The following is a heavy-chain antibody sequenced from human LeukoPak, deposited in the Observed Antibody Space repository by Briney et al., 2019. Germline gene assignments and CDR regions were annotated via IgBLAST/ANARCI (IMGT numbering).Heavy chain of an antibody. CDR1: GFTFSSYA. V-gene: IGHV3-23*01. D-gene: IGHD2-2*01. Sequence: GGSLRLSCAASGFTFSSYAMSWVRQAPGKGLEWVSAISGSGGSTYYADSVKGRFTISRDNSKNTLYMQMNSLRAEDTAVYYCAKTGEGHVVPAAFFDYWGQGTLVTVSS. J-gene: IGHJ4*02. CDR2: ISGSGGST. CDR3: AKTGEGHVVPAAFFDY.